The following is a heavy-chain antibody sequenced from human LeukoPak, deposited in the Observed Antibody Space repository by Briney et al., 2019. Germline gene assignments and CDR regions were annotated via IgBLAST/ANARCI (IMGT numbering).Heavy chain of an antibody. V-gene: IGHV3-23*01. CDR1: GFTFSSYA. D-gene: IGHD2/OR15-2a*01. J-gene: IGHJ4*02. CDR3: ARGLLEASTTYFDH. Sequence: QAGGSLRLSCAASGFTFSSYAMSWVRQAPGKGLEWVSGISGSGDSTYYADSVKGRFTISRDNSKSTLYLQINSLRAEDTAVYYCARGLLEASTTYFDHWGQGTLVTVSS. CDR2: ISGSGDST.